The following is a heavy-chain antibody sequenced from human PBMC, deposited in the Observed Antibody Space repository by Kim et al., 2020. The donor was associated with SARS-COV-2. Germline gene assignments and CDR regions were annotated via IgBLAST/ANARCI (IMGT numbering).Heavy chain of an antibody. D-gene: IGHD3-3*01. V-gene: IGHV4-31*03. CDR3: ARAGRRRITIFGVVGAFDI. CDR1: GGSISSGGYY. Sequence: SETLSLTCTVSGGSISSGGYYLSWIRQHPGQGLEWIGYIYYTGRTYYNPSLKSRVTISVDTSKNQFSLKLSSVTAADTAVYYCARAGRRRITIFGVVGAFDIWGQGTMVTVSS. J-gene: IGHJ3*02. CDR2: IYYTGRT.